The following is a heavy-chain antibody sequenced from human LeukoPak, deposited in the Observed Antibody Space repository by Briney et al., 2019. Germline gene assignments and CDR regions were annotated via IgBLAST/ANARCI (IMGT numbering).Heavy chain of an antibody. J-gene: IGHJ6*03. D-gene: IGHD1-26*01. CDR3: AREVGATDGYYYYYMDV. CDR2: TYYRSKWYN. V-gene: IGHV6-1*01. CDR1: GDSVSSNSAA. Sequence: SQTLSLTCAISGDSVSSNSAAWNWIRQSPSRGLEWLGRTYYRSKWYNDYAVSAKSRITINPDTSKNQFSLQLNSVTPEDTAVYYCAREVGATDGYYYYYMDVWGKGTTVTVSS.